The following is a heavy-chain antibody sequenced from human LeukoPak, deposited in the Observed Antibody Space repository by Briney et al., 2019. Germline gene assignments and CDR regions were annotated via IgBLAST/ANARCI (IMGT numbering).Heavy chain of an antibody. CDR1: GFTFRSYA. V-gene: IGHV3-23*01. CDR3: AKDQGRSTAGKDY. CDR2: ISGSGGST. J-gene: IGHJ4*02. Sequence: GGSLRLSCAASGFTFRSYAMSWVRQAPGKGLEWVSAISGSGGSTYYADSVKGRFTISRDNSKNTLYLQMNSLRAEDTAVYYCAKDQGRSTAGKDYWGQGTLVTVSS. D-gene: IGHD3-10*01.